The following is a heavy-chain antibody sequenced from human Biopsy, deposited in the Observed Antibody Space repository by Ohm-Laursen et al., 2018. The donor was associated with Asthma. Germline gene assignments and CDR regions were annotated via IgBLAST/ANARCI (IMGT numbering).Heavy chain of an antibody. CDR3: ALSQDSGFDDRSPSRFDP. V-gene: IGHV2-5*02. J-gene: IGHJ5*02. CDR2: IYWDDYN. CDR1: GFSLRTPGVG. Sequence: TQTLTLTCSFSGFSLRTPGVGVGWIRQSPGKALEWLALIYWDDYNLFRPSLKRRLTITKDPSKNQVVLTMTKMDPVDSGTYYCALSQDSGFDDRSPSRFDPWGQGTLVTVSS. D-gene: IGHD3-9*01.